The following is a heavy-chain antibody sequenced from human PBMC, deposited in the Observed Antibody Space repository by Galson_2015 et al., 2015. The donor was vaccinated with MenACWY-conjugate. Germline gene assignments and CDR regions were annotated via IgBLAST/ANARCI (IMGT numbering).Heavy chain of an antibody. V-gene: IGHV3-30*04. CDR2: ISYDGSNK. CDR3: ARDLGGSGYFVWYFDL. CDR1: GFTFSSYA. J-gene: IGHJ2*01. Sequence: SLRLSCAASGFTFSSYAMHWVRQAPGKGLEWVAVISYDGSNKYYADSVKGRFTISRDNSKNTLYLQMNSLRAEDTAVYYCARDLGGSGYFVWYFDLWGRGTLVTVSS. D-gene: IGHD3-22*01.